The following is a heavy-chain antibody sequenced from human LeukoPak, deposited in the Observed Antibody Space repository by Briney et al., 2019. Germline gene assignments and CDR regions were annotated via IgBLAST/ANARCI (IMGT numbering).Heavy chain of an antibody. V-gene: IGHV1-69*13. Sequence: ASVKVSCKASGGTFSSYAISWVRQAPGQGLEWMGGIIPIFGTANYAQKFQGRVTITADESTSTAYMELSSLRSEDTAVYYCARGRGVVDTSLTPFDYWGQGTLVTVSS. J-gene: IGHJ4*02. CDR3: ARGRGVVDTSLTPFDY. CDR1: GGTFSSYA. D-gene: IGHD5-18*01. CDR2: IIPIFGTA.